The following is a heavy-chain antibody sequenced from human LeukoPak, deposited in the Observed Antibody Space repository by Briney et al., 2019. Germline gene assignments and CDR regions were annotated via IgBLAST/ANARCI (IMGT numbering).Heavy chain of an antibody. CDR1: GGSFSGYY. CDR3: ANYDNSGEGAFDI. CDR2: INHSGST. J-gene: IGHJ3*02. V-gene: IGHV4-34*01. Sequence: SETLSLTCAVYGGSFSGYYWSWIRQPPGKGLEWIGEINHSGSTNYNPSLQSRVTISIDKSKNQFSLNLSSVTAADTAVYYCANYDNSGEGAFDIWGQGTMVTVSS. D-gene: IGHD3-22*01.